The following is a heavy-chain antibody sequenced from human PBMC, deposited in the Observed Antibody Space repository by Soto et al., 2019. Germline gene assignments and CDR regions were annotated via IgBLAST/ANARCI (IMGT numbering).Heavy chain of an antibody. Sequence: GASVNVSCKASGYTFTNYAISWVRQAPGQGLKWMGWISAYNGNTNYAQKLQGRVTMTTDSSTSFASMELRRLSSDDTAVYYCARAWFGDFVYYFDYWGQGTLVTVSS. CDR2: ISAYNGNT. CDR3: ARAWFGDFVYYFDY. CDR1: GYTFTNYA. J-gene: IGHJ4*02. V-gene: IGHV1-18*01. D-gene: IGHD3-10*01.